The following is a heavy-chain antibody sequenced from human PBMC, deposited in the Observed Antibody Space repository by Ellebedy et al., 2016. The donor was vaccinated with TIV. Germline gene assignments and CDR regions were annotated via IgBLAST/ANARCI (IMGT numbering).Heavy chain of an antibody. J-gene: IGHJ4*02. CDR1: GITFSDYY. CDR2: ISSSGNTI. Sequence: GGSLRLXXAASGITFSDYYMSWIRQAPGKGLEWVSYISSSGNTIYYADSVKGRFTISRDNAKNSLFLQMNSLRAEDTAVYYCATPGGRSSWYIFDYWGQGTLVTVSS. V-gene: IGHV3-11*01. D-gene: IGHD6-13*01. CDR3: ATPGGRSSWYIFDY.